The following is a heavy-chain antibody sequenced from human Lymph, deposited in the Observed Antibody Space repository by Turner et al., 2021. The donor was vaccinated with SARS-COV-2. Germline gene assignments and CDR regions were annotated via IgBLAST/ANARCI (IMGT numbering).Heavy chain of an antibody. CDR1: GYTLPELS. CDR2: FDPEDGET. V-gene: IGHV1-24*01. Sequence: QVQLAQSGAEVKKPGASVKVPCKVSGYTLPELSMHWVRQTPGKGLEWMGGFDPEDGETSYAQNFQGRVTMTEDTSTDTAYMNLSSLRSGDTAVYYCATAPAAVVTGWFDPWGQGTLVTVSS. J-gene: IGHJ5*02. D-gene: IGHD2-15*01. CDR3: ATAPAAVVTGWFDP.